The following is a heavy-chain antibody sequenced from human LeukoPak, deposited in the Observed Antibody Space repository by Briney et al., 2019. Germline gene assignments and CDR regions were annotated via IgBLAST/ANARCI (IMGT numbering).Heavy chain of an antibody. CDR1: GFTFSSYW. CDR3: AKVPHPYDSGGYFHFDY. CDR2: IRYDGSNK. V-gene: IGHV3-30*02. D-gene: IGHD3-22*01. J-gene: IGHJ4*02. Sequence: QSGGSLRLSCAASGFTFSSYWMSWVRQAPGKGLEWVAFIRYDGSNKYYADSVKGRFTISRDNSKNTLYLQMNSLRAEDTAVYYCAKVPHPYDSGGYFHFDYWGQGTLVTVSS.